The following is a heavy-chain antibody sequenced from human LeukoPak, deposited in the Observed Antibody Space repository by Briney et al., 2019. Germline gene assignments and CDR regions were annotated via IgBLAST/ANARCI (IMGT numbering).Heavy chain of an antibody. D-gene: IGHD3-10*01. CDR2: INPGNGGT. V-gene: IGHV1-2*02. CDR3: ARYKHGSYNVDY. CDR1: GYTFTDYY. J-gene: IGHJ4*02. Sequence: ASVKVFCKTSGYTFTDYYIFWVRQAPGQGLEWMGWINPGNGGTNYAQRFHGRVTIIRDMSINTAYMELTSLISDDTAIYYCARYKHGSYNVDYWGQGTLVTVSS.